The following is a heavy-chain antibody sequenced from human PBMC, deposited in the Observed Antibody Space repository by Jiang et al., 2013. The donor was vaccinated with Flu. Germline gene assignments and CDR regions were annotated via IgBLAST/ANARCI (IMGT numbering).Heavy chain of an antibody. J-gene: IGHJ4*02. CDR1: GGSISSYY. Sequence: GPGLVKPSETLSLTCTVSGGSISSYYWSWIRQPAGKGLEWIGRIYTSGSTNYNPSLKSRVTMSVDTSKNQFSLKLSSVTAADTAVYYCARAPLTYYYGSGSYFYFDYWGQGTLVTVSS. CDR3: ARAPLTYYYGSGSYFYFDY. V-gene: IGHV4-4*07. D-gene: IGHD3-10*01. CDR2: IYTSGST.